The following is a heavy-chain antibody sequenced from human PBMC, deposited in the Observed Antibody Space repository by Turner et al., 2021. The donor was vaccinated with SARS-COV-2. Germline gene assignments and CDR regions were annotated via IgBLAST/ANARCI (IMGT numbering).Heavy chain of an antibody. D-gene: IGHD2-15*01. CDR3: ARVGSSLGARLKMGRPAITPKRSGIDF. CDR2: SHHGGRT. J-gene: IGHJ4*02. CDR1: GGSCSNHL. Sequence: QVQLHQWGAGLLKPSETMSLTCAVYGGSCSNHLWTWIRQAPGKGLQWIGESHHGGRTKNRATLERQSTMSVDTTKKQFSLSLSTGTAADPAVYYCARVGSSLGARLKMGRPAITPKRSGIDFWGQGSLVTVSS. V-gene: IGHV4-34*04.